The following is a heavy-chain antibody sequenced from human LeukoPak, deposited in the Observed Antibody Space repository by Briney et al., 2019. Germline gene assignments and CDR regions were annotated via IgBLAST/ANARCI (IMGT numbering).Heavy chain of an antibody. J-gene: IGHJ4*02. V-gene: IGHV3-48*02. Sequence: GGSLRLSCAASGFTFSSYSMNWVRQAPGKGLEWVSYISSSSNTIYYADSVKGRFTISRDNAKNSLYLQMNSLRDEDTAVYYCARDILTKQAYSGYDNWGQGTLVTVSS. D-gene: IGHD5-12*01. CDR3: ARDILTKQAYSGYDN. CDR2: ISSSSNTI. CDR1: GFTFSSYS.